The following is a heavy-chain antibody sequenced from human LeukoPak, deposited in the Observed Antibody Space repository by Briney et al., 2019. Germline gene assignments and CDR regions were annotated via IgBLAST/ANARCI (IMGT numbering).Heavy chain of an antibody. J-gene: IGHJ4*02. Sequence: PGGSLRLSCAASGFTFSSYVKSWVRQAPGKGLEWVSAISGSGGSKYYVDSVKGRFTISRDNSKNTLSLQVSSLRAEDTAVYHCAKGGRITAVLPFDYWGQGTLVTVSS. V-gene: IGHV3-23*01. D-gene: IGHD6-13*01. CDR3: AKGGRITAVLPFDY. CDR2: ISGSGGSK. CDR1: GFTFSSYV.